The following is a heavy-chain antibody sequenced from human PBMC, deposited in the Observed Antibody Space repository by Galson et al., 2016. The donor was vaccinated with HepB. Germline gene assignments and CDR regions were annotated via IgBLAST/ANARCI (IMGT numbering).Heavy chain of an antibody. V-gene: IGHV3-30*18. CDR2: ISCDGSNT. D-gene: IGHD4-17*01. CDR1: GFPFRSYA. J-gene: IGHJ4*02. CDR3: AKDPHGWPPRFYFDY. Sequence: SLRLSCAASGFPFRSYAMYWVRQAPGKGLEWVALISCDGSNTYYTDSVKGRFTISRDNSKNTLFLQMNSLRTEDTAVYFCAKDPHGWPPRFYFDYWGQGALVTVSS.